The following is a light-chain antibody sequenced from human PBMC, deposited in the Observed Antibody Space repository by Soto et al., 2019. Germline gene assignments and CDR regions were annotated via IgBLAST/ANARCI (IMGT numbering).Light chain of an antibody. Sequence: EIVMTQSLATLSVSPGERATLSCRASQSVSSNLAWYQQKPGQAPRLLIYGASTRATGIPARFSGSGSGTEFTLTISSLQSEDFADYYCQQYNNWPRTFGQGNKV. CDR2: GAS. V-gene: IGKV3-15*01. J-gene: IGKJ1*01. CDR1: QSVSSN. CDR3: QQYNNWPRT.